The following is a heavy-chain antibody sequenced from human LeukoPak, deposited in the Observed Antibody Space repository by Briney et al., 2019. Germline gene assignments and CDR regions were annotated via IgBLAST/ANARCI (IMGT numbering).Heavy chain of an antibody. J-gene: IGHJ4*02. V-gene: IGHV3-74*01. Sequence: GGSLRLSCAASGFTFSSYWMHWVRQAPGKGLVWVSRINSDGSSTSYADSVKGRFTISRDNAKNTLYLQMNSLRAEDTAVYYCAREDDYSNYFDYWGQGTLVTASS. D-gene: IGHD4-11*01. CDR1: GFTFSSYW. CDR3: AREDDYSNYFDY. CDR2: INSDGSST.